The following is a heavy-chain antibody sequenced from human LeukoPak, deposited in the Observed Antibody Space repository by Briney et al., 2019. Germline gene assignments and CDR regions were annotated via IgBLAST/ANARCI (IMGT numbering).Heavy chain of an antibody. D-gene: IGHD1-26*01. CDR1: GFIFSSYG. CDR3: ARERYSGSYRYYFDY. V-gene: IGHV3-33*01. CDR2: IWYDESNK. Sequence: GGSLRLSCAASGFIFSSYGMHWVRQAPGKGPEWVALIWYDESNKYYTDSVQGRFTISRDNSKNTLYLQMDSLRVEDTAVYYCARERYSGSYRYYFDYWGQGTLVTVSS. J-gene: IGHJ4*02.